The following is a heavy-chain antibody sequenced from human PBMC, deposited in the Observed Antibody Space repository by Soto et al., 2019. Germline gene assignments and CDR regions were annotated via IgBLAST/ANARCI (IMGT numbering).Heavy chain of an antibody. J-gene: IGHJ4*02. CDR2: MYYSGST. D-gene: IGHD6-19*01. CDR3: ARASGWAYYFDY. V-gene: IGHV4-31*03. Sequence: PSETLSLTCTVSGGSIRSGAYCWNWIRQHPGKGLEWIGYMYYSGSTSYNPSLKSRVTISVDTSKNQFSLKLSSVTAADTAVYYCARASGWAYYFDYWGQGTLVTVS. CDR1: GGSIRSGAYC.